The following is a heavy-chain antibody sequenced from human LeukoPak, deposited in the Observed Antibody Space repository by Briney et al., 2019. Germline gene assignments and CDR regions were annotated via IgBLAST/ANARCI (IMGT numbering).Heavy chain of an antibody. CDR1: GGSISGSY. CDR2: IYYKGNA. V-gene: IGHV4-59*01. Sequence: SETLSLTCTVSGGSISGSYWTWVRQPPGKGLEWIGQIYYKGNADYNPSLKSRVTLSVDTSKNQFSLKLTAMTAADRAVYYCAKFGVDYDMIVWGQGTTVTVS. D-gene: IGHD3-16*01. J-gene: IGHJ6*02. CDR3: AKFGVDYDMIV.